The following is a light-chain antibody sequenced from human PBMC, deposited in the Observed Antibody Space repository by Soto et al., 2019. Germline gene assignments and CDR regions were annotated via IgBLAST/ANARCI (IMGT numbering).Light chain of an antibody. CDR3: QQYSNWPPFT. V-gene: IGKV3-15*01. CDR2: GAS. Sequence: EIVRTQSPATLSMSPGERAILSCRASQSVSTSLAWYQKKPGQAPKLLIFGASTRATGIPASFSGSGSGTEFTLTISSLQSEDLAVYYCQQYSNWPPFTFGQGTKLEI. CDR1: QSVSTS. J-gene: IGKJ2*01.